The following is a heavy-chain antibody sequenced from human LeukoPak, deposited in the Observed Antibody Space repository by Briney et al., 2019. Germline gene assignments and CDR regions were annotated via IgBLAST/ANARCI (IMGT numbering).Heavy chain of an antibody. D-gene: IGHD3-10*01. Sequence: PGGSLRLSCAASGFTFSSYWMSWVRQAPGKGLEWVANIKQDGSEKYYVDSVKGRFTISRDNAKNSLYLQMNSLRAEDTAVYYCARLWGSGWFGELLPGNWGQGTLVTVSS. V-gene: IGHV3-7*01. CDR2: IKQDGSEK. CDR3: ARLWGSGWFGELLPGN. CDR1: GFTFSSYW. J-gene: IGHJ4*02.